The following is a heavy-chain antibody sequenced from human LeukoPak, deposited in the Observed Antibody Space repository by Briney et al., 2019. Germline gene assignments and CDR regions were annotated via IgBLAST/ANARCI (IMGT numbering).Heavy chain of an antibody. CDR3: ARDNDSSGYYSGDYYFYYYMDV. Sequence: SETLSLTCTVSGGSISSSSYYWGWIRQPPGKGLEWIGRMSYSGSTDYNPSLKSRVTISVDTSKNQFSLRLSSVTAADTAVYYCARDNDSSGYYSGDYYFYYYMDVWGKGTTVTVSS. CDR2: MSYSGST. CDR1: GGSISSSSYY. J-gene: IGHJ6*03. D-gene: IGHD3-22*01. V-gene: IGHV4-39*07.